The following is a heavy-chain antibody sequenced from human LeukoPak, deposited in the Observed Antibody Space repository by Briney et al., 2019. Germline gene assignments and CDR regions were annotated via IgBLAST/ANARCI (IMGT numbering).Heavy chain of an antibody. V-gene: IGHV3-7*01. J-gene: IGHJ4*02. D-gene: IGHD3-16*02. Sequence: GGSLRLSCAASGFTSSSYWMSWVRQAPGKGLEWVANIKQDGSEKYYVDPVKGRFTISRDNAKNSLYLQMNSLRAEDTAVYYCARDHDYVWGSYRPDSYYFDYWGQGTLVTVSS. CDR3: ARDHDYVWGSYRPDSYYFDY. CDR1: GFTSSSYW. CDR2: IKQDGSEK.